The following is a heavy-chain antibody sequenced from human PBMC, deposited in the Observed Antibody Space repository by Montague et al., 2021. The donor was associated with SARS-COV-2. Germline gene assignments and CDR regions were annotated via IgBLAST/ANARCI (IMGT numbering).Heavy chain of an antibody. D-gene: IGHD1-26*01. CDR3: ARDKAGPTGGGWFDP. J-gene: IGHJ5*02. CDR1: GFTVSSNY. CDR2: IYSGGST. Sequence: SLRLSCAASGFTVSSNYMSWVRQAPGKVLEWVSVIYSGGSTYYADSVKGRFTISRDNSKNTLYLQMNSLRAEDTAVYYCARDKAGPTGGGWFDPWGQGTLVTVSS. V-gene: IGHV3-66*01.